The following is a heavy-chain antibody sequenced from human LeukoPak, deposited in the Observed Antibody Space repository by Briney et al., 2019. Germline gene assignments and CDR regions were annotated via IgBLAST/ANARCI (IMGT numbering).Heavy chain of an antibody. J-gene: IGHJ4*02. CDR3: ARDGYSSSPTGYFDY. Sequence: SETLSLTCTVSGGSISSYYWSWIRQPPGKGLEWIGYIYYSGSTNYNPSLKSRVTISVDTSKNQFSLKLSSVTAADTAVYYCARDGYSSSPTGYFDYWGQGTLATVSS. CDR2: IYYSGST. D-gene: IGHD6-13*01. V-gene: IGHV4-59*01. CDR1: GGSISSYY.